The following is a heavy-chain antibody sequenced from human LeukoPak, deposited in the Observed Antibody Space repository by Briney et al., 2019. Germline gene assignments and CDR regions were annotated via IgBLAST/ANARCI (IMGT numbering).Heavy chain of an antibody. CDR2: IYPRDGST. CDR1: GYTFTSNY. Sequence: ASVKVSCKASGYTFTSNYIHWVRQAPGQGLEWMGMIYPRDGSTSYAQKLQGRVTVTRDTSTSTVHMELSGLRSEDTAVYYCARDQEGFDYWGQGTLVTVSS. J-gene: IGHJ4*02. CDR3: ARDQEGFDY. V-gene: IGHV1-46*01.